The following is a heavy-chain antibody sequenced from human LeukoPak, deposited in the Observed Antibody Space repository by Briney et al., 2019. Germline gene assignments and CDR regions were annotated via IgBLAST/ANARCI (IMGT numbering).Heavy chain of an antibody. CDR2: INHSGST. Sequence: PSETLSLTCAVYGGSFSGYYWSWIRQPPGKGLEWIGEINHSGSTNYNPSLKSRVTISVDTSKNQFSLKLSSVTAADTAVYYCVRASHYGKTDYWGQGTLVTVSS. V-gene: IGHV4-34*01. D-gene: IGHD4-17*01. CDR3: VRASHYGKTDY. J-gene: IGHJ4*02. CDR1: GGSFSGYY.